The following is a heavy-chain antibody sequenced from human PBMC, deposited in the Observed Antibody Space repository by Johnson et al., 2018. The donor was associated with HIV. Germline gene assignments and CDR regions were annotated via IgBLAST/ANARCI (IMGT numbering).Heavy chain of an antibody. D-gene: IGHD3-10*01. V-gene: IGHV3-9*01. CDR1: GFTFDDYA. CDR3: RSSENYYFERDI. J-gene: IGHJ3*02. Sequence: VQLVESGGGVVQPGRSLRLSCAASGFTFDDYAMHWVRQAPGKGLEWVPGISWNSGSIGYADSVKGRFTISRDNAKNSLYLQMNNLRVEDTALYYCRSSENYYFERDIWGQGTMVTVSS. CDR2: ISWNSGSI.